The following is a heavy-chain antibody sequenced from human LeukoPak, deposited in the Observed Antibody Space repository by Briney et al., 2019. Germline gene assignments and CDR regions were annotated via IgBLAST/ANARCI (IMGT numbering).Heavy chain of an antibody. D-gene: IGHD3-9*01. CDR1: GFTFSSHG. CDR2: ISYDGSNK. Sequence: GRSLRLSCAASGFTFSSHGMHWVRQAPGKGLEWVAVISYDGSNKYYADSVKGRFTISRDNSKNTLYLQMNSLRAEDTAVYYCAKGVLRYFDGPDYWGQGTLVTVSS. J-gene: IGHJ4*02. V-gene: IGHV3-30*18. CDR3: AKGVLRYFDGPDY.